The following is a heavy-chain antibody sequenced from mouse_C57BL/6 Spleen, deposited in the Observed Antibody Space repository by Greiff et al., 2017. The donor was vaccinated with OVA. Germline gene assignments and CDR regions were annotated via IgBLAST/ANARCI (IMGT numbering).Heavy chain of an antibody. D-gene: IGHD1-3*01. J-gene: IGHJ4*01. V-gene: IGHV1-82*01. CDR1: GYAFSSSW. Sequence: VQLQQSGPELVKPGASVKISCKASGYAFSSSWMHWVKQRPGKGLEWIGRIYPGDGDTNYNGKFKGKATLTADKSSSTAYMQLSSLTSEDSAVYFCARRGYKGVYAMDYWGQGTSVTVSS. CDR3: ARRGYKGVYAMDY. CDR2: IYPGDGDT.